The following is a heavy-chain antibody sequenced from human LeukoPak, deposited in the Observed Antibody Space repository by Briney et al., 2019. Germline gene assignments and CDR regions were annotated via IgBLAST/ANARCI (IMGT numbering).Heavy chain of an antibody. CDR3: ARGAAAEFDY. J-gene: IGHJ4*02. CDR1: GGSISSSSYY. CDR2: IYYSGST. D-gene: IGHD6-13*01. V-gene: IGHV4-39*01. Sequence: KPSETLSLTCTVSGGSISSSSYYWGWIRQPPGKGLEWIGSIYYSGSTYYNPSLKSRVTISVDTSKNQFSLKLSSVTAADTAVYYCARGAAAEFDYWGQGTLVTVSS.